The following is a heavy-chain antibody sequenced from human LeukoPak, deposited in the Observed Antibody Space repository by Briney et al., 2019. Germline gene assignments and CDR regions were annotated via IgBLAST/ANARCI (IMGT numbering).Heavy chain of an antibody. Sequence: GASVKVSCKASGYIFTNYALHWVRQAPGHRLEWMGWTNGATGNTRFSQDFQGRLTITMDTSARTGYMELSSLRSEDTAVYYCARSPGGNARTWLDYWGQGTTVTVSS. CDR3: ARSPGGNARTWLDY. CDR1: GYIFTNYA. CDR2: TNGATGNT. V-gene: IGHV1-3*02. D-gene: IGHD4-23*01. J-gene: IGHJ4*03.